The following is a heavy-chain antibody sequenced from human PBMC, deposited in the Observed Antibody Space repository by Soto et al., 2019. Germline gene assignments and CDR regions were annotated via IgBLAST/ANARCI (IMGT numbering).Heavy chain of an antibody. CDR3: ARDNDYIWGSYRPKNDAFDI. J-gene: IGHJ3*02. V-gene: IGHV3-21*01. Sequence: PGGSLRLSCAASGFTFSSYSMNWVRPAPGKGLEWVSSISSSSSYIYYADSVKGRFTISRDNAKNSLYLQMNSLRAEDTAVYYCARDNDYIWGSYRPKNDAFDIWGQGTMVTVSS. CDR2: ISSSSSYI. D-gene: IGHD3-16*02. CDR1: GFTFSSYS.